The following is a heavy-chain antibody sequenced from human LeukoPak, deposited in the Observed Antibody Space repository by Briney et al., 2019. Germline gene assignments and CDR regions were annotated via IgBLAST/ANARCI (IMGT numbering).Heavy chain of an antibody. CDR1: GFTFSSYA. CDR2: ISYDGSNK. J-gene: IGHJ4*02. D-gene: IGHD5-24*01. V-gene: IGHV3-30-3*01. CDR3: ARPRWLQLFNPFDY. Sequence: GRSLRLSCAASGFTFSSYAMHWVRQAPGKGLEWVAVISYDGSNKYYADSVKGRFTISRDNSKNTLYLQMNSLRAEDTTVYYCARPRWLQLFNPFDYWGQGTLVTVSS.